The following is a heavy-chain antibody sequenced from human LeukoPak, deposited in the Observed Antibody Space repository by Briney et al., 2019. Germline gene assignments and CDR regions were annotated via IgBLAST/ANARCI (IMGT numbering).Heavy chain of an antibody. J-gene: IGHJ4*02. V-gene: IGHV5-51*01. CDR1: GYSFTSYW. Sequence: GESLKISCKGSGYSFTSYWIGWVRQMPGKGLEWMGIIYPGDSDTRYSPSFQGQVTFSADKSISTAYLQWSSLKASDTAMYYCARQRRIAAAGTYFDYWGQGTPVTVSS. D-gene: IGHD6-13*01. CDR3: ARQRRIAAAGTYFDY. CDR2: IYPGDSDT.